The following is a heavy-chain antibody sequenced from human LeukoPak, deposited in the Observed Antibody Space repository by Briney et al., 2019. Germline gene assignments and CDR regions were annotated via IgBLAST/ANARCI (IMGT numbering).Heavy chain of an antibody. Sequence: PSETLSLTSTVPLASIRGYNRSAIRQSPGKGLEWIGYIYYSGSTNYNPSLKSRVTISVETSKNQFSLKLSSVTAADTAVYYCTRSRYTLPLWRPETLVTVSS. CDR3: TRSRYTLPL. D-gene: IGHD1-14*01. CDR2: IYYSGST. J-gene: IGHJ4*02. CDR1: LASIRGYN. V-gene: IGHV4-59*01.